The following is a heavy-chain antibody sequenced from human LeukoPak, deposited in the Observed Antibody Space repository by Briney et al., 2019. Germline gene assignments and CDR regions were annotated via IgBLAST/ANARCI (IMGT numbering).Heavy chain of an antibody. CDR3: ALDTIGARPNFDY. J-gene: IGHJ4*02. V-gene: IGHV4-39*01. CDR1: GGSISSSSYY. D-gene: IGHD4/OR15-4a*01. CDR2: IYYSGST. Sequence: PSETLSLTCTVSGGSISSSSYYWGWIRQPPGKGLEWIGGIYYSGSTYYNPSLKSRLTISVDTSKNQFSLNLSSVTAADTAVYYCALDTIGARPNFDYWGQGTLVTVSS.